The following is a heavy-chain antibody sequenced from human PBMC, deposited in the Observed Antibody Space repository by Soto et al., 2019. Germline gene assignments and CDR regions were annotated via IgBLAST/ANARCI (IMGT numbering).Heavy chain of an antibody. CDR3: ARGRFYGDYGFDY. J-gene: IGHJ4*02. D-gene: IGHD4-17*01. Sequence: GGSLRLSCAASGFTVSSNYMSWVRQAPGKGLEWVSVIYSGGSTYYADSVKGRFTISRDNSKNTLYLQMNSLRAEDTAVYYCARGRFYGDYGFDYWGQGTLVTAPQ. CDR2: IYSGGST. CDR1: GFTVSSNY. V-gene: IGHV3-53*01.